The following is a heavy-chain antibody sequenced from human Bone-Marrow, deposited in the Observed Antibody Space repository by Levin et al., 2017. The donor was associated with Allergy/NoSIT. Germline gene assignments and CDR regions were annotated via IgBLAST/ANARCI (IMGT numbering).Heavy chain of an antibody. J-gene: IGHJ5*02. CDR1: GASISSGSYH. V-gene: IGHV4-61*02. CDR2: IDTGGT. D-gene: IGHD6-19*01. Sequence: SETLSLTCSVSGASISSGSYHWSWIRQPAGKGLEWIGRIDTGGTAYNPSLRSRVTISLDTSKNQFSLNLNSVTAADTAVYYCATYAGGRGGSGSWGQGTLVTVSS. CDR3: ATYAGGRGGSGS.